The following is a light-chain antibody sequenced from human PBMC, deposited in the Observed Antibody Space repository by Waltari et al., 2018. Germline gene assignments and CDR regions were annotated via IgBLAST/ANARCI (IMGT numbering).Light chain of an antibody. V-gene: IGLV1-40*01. Sequence: QSVLTQPPSVSGAPGQRVTISCTGSSSNIGAGYDVTWSQQLTGTAPKLLIYGNGNRTSGVPDRFSGSKSGTSASLDITGLQAEDEADYYSQSYDSSLSGCYVFGTGTKVTVL. CDR1: SSNIGAGYD. CDR3: QSYDSSLSGCYV. J-gene: IGLJ1*01. CDR2: GNG.